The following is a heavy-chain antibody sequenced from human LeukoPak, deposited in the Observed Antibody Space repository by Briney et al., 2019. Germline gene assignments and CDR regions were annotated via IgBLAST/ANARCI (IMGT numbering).Heavy chain of an antibody. D-gene: IGHD2-15*01. Sequence: ASVKVSCKASGYTFTSYGISWVRQAPGQGLEWMGRINPNSGGTNYAQKFQGRVTMTRDTSISTAYMELSRLRSDDTAVYYCARGEGYCSGGSCYGLYAFDIWGQGTMVTVSS. V-gene: IGHV1-2*06. CDR2: INPNSGGT. CDR3: ARGEGYCSGGSCYGLYAFDI. J-gene: IGHJ3*02. CDR1: GYTFTSYG.